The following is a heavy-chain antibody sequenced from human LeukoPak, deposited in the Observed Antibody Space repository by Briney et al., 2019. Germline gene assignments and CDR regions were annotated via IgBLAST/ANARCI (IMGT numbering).Heavy chain of an antibody. CDR3: AGASRVRLDY. J-gene: IGHJ4*02. CDR1: GGSTSSNY. V-gene: IGHV4-59*01. CDR2: IYNSGST. Sequence: PSETLSLTCTVSGGSTSSNYWSWIRQPPGKGPEWIGYIYNSGSTIYNPSLKSRVTISVDTSKNQFSLKLSSVTAADTAVYYCAGASRVRLDYWGQGTLVTVSS. D-gene: IGHD4/OR15-4a*01.